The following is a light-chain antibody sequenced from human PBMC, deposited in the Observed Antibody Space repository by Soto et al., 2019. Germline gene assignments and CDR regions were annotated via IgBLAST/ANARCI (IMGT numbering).Light chain of an antibody. CDR3: QQYNSYPAT. J-gene: IGKJ1*01. CDR2: DAS. CDR1: QSISSW. V-gene: IGKV1-5*01. Sequence: DIRMTQSPSTLSASVGDRVTITCRASQSISSWLAWYQQKPGKAPKLLIYDASSLESGVPSRFSGSGSGTEFTLTISSLQPDDFATYYCQQYNSYPATFGQGTKVDIK.